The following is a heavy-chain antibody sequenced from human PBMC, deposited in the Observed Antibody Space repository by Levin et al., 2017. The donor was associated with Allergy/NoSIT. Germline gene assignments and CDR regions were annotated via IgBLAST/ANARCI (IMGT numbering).Heavy chain of an antibody. J-gene: IGHJ6*02. CDR3: ARDQGDILTGYYPYYYYYGMDV. CDR1: GGSISSYY. D-gene: IGHD3-9*01. V-gene: IGHV4-59*01. CDR2: IYYSGST. Sequence: PSETLSLTCTVSGGSISSYYWSWIRQPPGKGLEWIGYIYYSGSTNYNPSLKSRVTISVDTSKNQFSLKLSSVTAADTAVYYCARDQGDILTGYYPYYYYYGMDVWGQGATVTVSS.